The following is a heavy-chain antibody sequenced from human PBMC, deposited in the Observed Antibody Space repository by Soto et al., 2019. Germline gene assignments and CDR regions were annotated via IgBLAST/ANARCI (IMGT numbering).Heavy chain of an antibody. V-gene: IGHV6-1*01. Sequence: LSLTCAISGDSVSSNSAAWNWIRQSPSRGLEWLGRTYYRSKWYNDYAVSVKSRITINPDTSKNQFSLQLNSVTPEDTAVYYCAREYYDILTGTVWFDPWGQGTLVTVSS. J-gene: IGHJ5*02. CDR1: GDSVSSNSAA. CDR2: TYYRSKWYN. D-gene: IGHD3-9*01. CDR3: AREYYDILTGTVWFDP.